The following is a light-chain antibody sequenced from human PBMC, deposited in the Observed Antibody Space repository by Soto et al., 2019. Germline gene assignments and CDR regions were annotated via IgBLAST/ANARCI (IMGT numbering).Light chain of an antibody. J-gene: IGKJ4*01. Sequence: EIVLTQSPGTLSLSPGDGATLSCRASQSVSSYLAWYQQKRGQAPRLLIYDSSNRATGIPARFSGSGSGTDFSLIISSLEPEDFAVYYCQQRSNWPLTFGGGTKVDI. CDR3: QQRSNWPLT. CDR1: QSVSSY. CDR2: DSS. V-gene: IGKV3-11*01.